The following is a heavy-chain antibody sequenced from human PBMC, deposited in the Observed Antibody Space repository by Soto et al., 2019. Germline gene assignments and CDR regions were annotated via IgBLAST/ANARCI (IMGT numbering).Heavy chain of an antibody. V-gene: IGHV1-8*01. J-gene: IGHJ5*02. Sequence: QVQLVQSGAEVKKPGASVKVSCKASGYTFTSYDINWVRQATGQGLKWMGWMNPNSGNTGYAQKFQGRVTMTRNTSISTAYMELSSLRSEDTAVYYCAGGGNGRHYYYCGSVAPWGQGTLVTVSS. CDR2: MNPNSGNT. CDR3: AGGGNGRHYYYCGSVAP. CDR1: GYTFTSYD. D-gene: IGHD3-22*01.